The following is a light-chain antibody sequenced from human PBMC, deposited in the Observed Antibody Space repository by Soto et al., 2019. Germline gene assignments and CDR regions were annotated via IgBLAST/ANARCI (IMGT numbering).Light chain of an antibody. J-gene: IGLJ2*01. CDR3: KSYAGSNNHVV. V-gene: IGLV2-8*01. CDR2: EVS. Sequence: QSALTQPPSASGSPGQSVTISCTGTSSDVGGYNYVSWYQQHPGKAPKLLIYEVSKRPSGVPDRFSGSKSGNTASLTVSGLQAEDEADYYCKSYAGSNNHVVFGGGTQLTVL. CDR1: SSDVGGYNY.